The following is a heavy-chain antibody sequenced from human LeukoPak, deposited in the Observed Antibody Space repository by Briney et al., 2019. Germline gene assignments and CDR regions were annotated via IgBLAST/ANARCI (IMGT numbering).Heavy chain of an antibody. CDR1: GGSISSGSYY. D-gene: IGHD6-13*01. CDR3: ARDKLRLAAVDAFDI. Sequence: SQTLSLTCTVSGGSISSGSYYWSWIRQPAGKGLEWIGRIYTSGSTNYNPSLESRVTISVDTSKNQFSLKLSSVTAADTAVYYCARDKLRLAAVDAFDIWGQGTMVTVSS. CDR2: IYTSGST. V-gene: IGHV4-61*02. J-gene: IGHJ3*02.